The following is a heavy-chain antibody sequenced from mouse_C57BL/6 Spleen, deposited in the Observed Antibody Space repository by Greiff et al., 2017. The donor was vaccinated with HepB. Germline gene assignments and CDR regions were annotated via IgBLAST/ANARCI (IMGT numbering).Heavy chain of an antibody. CDR3: ARERRYEGWFAY. Sequence: EVKLVESGPGLVKPSQSLSLTCSVTGYSITSGYYWNWIRQFPGNKLEWMGYISYDGSNNYNPSLKNRISITRDTSKNQFFLKLNSVTTEDTATYYCARERRYEGWFAYWGQGTLVTVSA. J-gene: IGHJ3*01. V-gene: IGHV3-6*01. CDR2: ISYDGSN. CDR1: GYSITSGYY. D-gene: IGHD2-3*01.